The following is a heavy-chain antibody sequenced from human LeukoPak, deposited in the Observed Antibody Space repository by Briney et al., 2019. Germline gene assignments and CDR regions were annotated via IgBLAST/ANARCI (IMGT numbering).Heavy chain of an antibody. V-gene: IGHV3-48*01. J-gene: IGHJ4*02. CDR2: ISSTSKAI. CDR1: GFTFSTYS. Sequence: GGSLRLSCAASGFTFSTYSMNWVRQAPGKGLEWISYISSTSKAIYYTESVKGRFTISRDNAKNSLYLQMDSLRAEDTAVYYCASRFDYWGQGTLVTVSS. CDR3: ASRFDY.